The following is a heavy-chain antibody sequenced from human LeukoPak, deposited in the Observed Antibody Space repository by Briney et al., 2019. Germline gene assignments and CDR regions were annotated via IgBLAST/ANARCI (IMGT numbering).Heavy chain of an antibody. V-gene: IGHV4-59*01. J-gene: IGHJ4*02. D-gene: IGHD2-2*01. CDR2: IYYSGST. CDR1: GGSISSYY. CDR3: AKDGAGSQSYCSSTSCYVDY. Sequence: SETLSLTCTVSGGSISSYYWSWIRQPPGKGLEWIGYIYYSGSTNYNPSLKSRVTISVDTSKNQFSLKLSSVTAADTAVYYCAKDGAGSQSYCSSTSCYVDYWGQGTLVTVSS.